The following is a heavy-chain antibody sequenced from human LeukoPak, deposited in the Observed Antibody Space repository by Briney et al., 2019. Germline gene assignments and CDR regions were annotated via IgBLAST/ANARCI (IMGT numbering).Heavy chain of an antibody. D-gene: IGHD4-23*01. CDR3: ARDMNTRVTPISYAFDL. J-gene: IGHJ3*01. Sequence: ASVKVSCKASGYTFTSCDINWVRQATGQGLEWMGWMNPNSGNTGYAQKFQGRVTMTRNTSISTAYMELSSLRSEDTAVYYCARDMNTRVTPISYAFDLWGQGTMVTVSS. V-gene: IGHV1-8*01. CDR1: GYTFTSCD. CDR2: MNPNSGNT.